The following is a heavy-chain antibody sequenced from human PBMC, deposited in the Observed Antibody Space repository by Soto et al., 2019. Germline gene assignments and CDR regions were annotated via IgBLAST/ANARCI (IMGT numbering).Heavy chain of an antibody. J-gene: IGHJ3*01. CDR2: MTSDSKTI. Sequence: GSLRLSCEASGFSFSIYSMNWVRQAPGKGLEWVSYMTSDSKTIHYADSVKGRFTIFRDNAKNSLYLQMNSLRAEDTAVYYCARGVTYGFDAWGQGTMVTVSS. D-gene: IGHD2-21*02. CDR3: ARGVTYGFDA. CDR1: GFSFSIYS. V-gene: IGHV3-48*01.